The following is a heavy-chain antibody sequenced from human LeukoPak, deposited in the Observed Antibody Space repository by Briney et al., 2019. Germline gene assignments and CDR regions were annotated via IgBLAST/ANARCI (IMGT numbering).Heavy chain of an antibody. Sequence: SETLSLTCTVSGGSISSSSYYWGWIRQPPGKGLEWIGSIYYSGITYYNPSLKSRVTISVDTSKNQFSLKLSSVTAADTAVYYCAREDIVKNWFDHWGQGTLVTVSS. V-gene: IGHV4-39*02. CDR3: AREDIVKNWFDH. J-gene: IGHJ5*02. CDR2: IYYSGIT. D-gene: IGHD2-15*01. CDR1: GGSISSSSYY.